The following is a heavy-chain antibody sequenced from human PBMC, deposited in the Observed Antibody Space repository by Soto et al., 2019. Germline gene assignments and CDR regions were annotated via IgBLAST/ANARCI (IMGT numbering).Heavy chain of an antibody. CDR1: GFSFYNYG. CDR2: VSYEGSVQ. V-gene: IGHV3-30*18. Sequence: QVQLVDSGGGVVQPGGSLRLSCAASGFSFYNYGMHWVRQAPGKELEWVAVVSYEGSVQYYAESARGRFTISRDNSKNALYLQMNSLRDEDTAVYYCAKEKSPRAGTWYLGLWGLGTLVKVSS. J-gene: IGHJ2*01. CDR3: AKEKSPRAGTWYLGL.